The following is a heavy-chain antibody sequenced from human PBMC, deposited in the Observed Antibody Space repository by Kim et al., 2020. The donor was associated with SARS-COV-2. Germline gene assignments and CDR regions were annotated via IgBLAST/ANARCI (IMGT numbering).Heavy chain of an antibody. CDR2: IYHSGST. D-gene: IGHD1-26*01. CDR1: GGSISSGGYS. CDR3: ASINSYYYYMDV. J-gene: IGHJ6*03. Sequence: SETLSLTCAVSGGSISSGGYSWSWIRQPPGKGLEWIGYIYHSGSTYYNPSLKSRVTISVDRSKNQFSLKLSSVTAADTAVYYCASINSYYYYMDVWGKGTTVTVSS. V-gene: IGHV4-30-2*01.